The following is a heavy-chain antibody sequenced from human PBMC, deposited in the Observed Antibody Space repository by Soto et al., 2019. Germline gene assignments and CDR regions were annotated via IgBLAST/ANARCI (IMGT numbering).Heavy chain of an antibody. J-gene: IGHJ6*02. Sequence: GGALRLSCAASGFTFSSYGMHWVRQAPGKGREWGAVISYDGSNKYYADSVKGRFTISRDNSKNTLYLQMNSLRAGDTAVYYCAKDSSPDWYDFWSGYSYYYYYGMDVWGQGTTVTVSS. CDR1: GFTFSSYG. V-gene: IGHV3-30*18. CDR2: ISYDGSNK. CDR3: AKDSSPDWYDFWSGYSYYYYYGMDV. D-gene: IGHD3-3*01.